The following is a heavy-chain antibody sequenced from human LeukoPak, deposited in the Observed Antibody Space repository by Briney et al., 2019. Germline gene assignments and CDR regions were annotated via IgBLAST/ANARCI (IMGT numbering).Heavy chain of an antibody. CDR2: ISSTNSYI. V-gene: IGHV3-21*01. D-gene: IGHD3-9*01. CDR1: GFTFSSYS. CDR3: ARDSGPYFDRNPFDY. J-gene: IGHJ4*02. Sequence: PGGSLRLSCAASGFTFSSYSYAMNWVRQAPGKGLEWFSFISSTNSYIYYADSVKGRFSISRDNAKNSLFLQMNSLRVEDTAVYYCARDSGPYFDRNPFDYWGQGTLVTVSS.